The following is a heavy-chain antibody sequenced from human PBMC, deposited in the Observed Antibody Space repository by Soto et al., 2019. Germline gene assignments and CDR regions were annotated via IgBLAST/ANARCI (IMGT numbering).Heavy chain of an antibody. V-gene: IGHV4-59*08. J-gene: IGHJ6*03. D-gene: IGHD4-17*01. Sequence: SETLSLTCTVSGGSISSYYWSWIRQPPGKGLEWIGYIYYSGSTNYNPSLKSRVTISVDTSKNQFSLKLSSVTAADTAVYYCAMTTYGDYGYYYYMDVWGNGTTVTVSS. CDR3: AMTTYGDYGYYYYMDV. CDR2: IYYSGST. CDR1: GGSISSYY.